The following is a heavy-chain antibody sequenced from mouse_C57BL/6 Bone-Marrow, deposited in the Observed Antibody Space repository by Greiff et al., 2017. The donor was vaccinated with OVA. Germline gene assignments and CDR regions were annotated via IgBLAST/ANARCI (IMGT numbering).Heavy chain of an antibody. CDR2: IRSKSNNYAT. J-gene: IGHJ2*01. Sequence: EVQGVESGGGLVQPKGSLKLSCAASGFSFNTYAMNWVRQAPGKGLEWVARIRSKSNNYATYYSDSVKDRFTISRDDSESMLYLQMNNLKTEDTAMYYCVRQDYGIDDWGQGTTLTVSS. V-gene: IGHV10-1*01. CDR3: VRQDYGIDD. CDR1: GFSFNTYA. D-gene: IGHD1-2*01.